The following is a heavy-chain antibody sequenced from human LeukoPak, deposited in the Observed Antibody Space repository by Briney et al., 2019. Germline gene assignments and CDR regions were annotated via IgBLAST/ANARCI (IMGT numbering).Heavy chain of an antibody. V-gene: IGHV4-59*01. Sequence: SETLSLTCTVSGGSISSYYWSWIRQPPGKGLEWIGYIYYSGSTNYNPSLKSRVTISVDTSKNQFSLKLSSVTAADTAVYYCARQVDCSSTSCYVLEPYFDYWGQGTLVTVSS. D-gene: IGHD2-2*01. CDR3: ARQVDCSSTSCYVLEPYFDY. CDR1: GGSISSYY. CDR2: IYYSGST. J-gene: IGHJ4*02.